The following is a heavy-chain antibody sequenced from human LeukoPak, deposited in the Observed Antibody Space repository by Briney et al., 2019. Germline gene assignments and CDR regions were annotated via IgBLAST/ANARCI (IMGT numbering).Heavy chain of an antibody. V-gene: IGHV3-21*01. D-gene: IGHD5-18*01. CDR2: ISSSSSYI. J-gene: IGHJ5*02. CDR3: ANLGDVDTAMATPPNWFDP. Sequence: SGGSLRLSCAASGFTFSSYSMNWVRQAPGKGLEWVSSISSSSSYIYYADSVKGRFTISRDNAKNSLYLQMNSLRAEDTAVYYCANLGDVDTAMATPPNWFDPWGQGTLVTVSS. CDR1: GFTFSSYS.